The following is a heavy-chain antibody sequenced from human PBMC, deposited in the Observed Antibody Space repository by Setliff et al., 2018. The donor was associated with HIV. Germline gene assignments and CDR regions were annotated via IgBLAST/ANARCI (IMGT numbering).Heavy chain of an antibody. CDR1: GYTFTSYY. CDR2: INPSGGHT. Sequence: ASVKVSCKASGYTFTSYYNHWVRQAPGQGLEWLGIINPSGGHTTYAQKFQGRVTITADESASTAYMELRSLTSDDTAVYYCARWAWTLVRGVDYWGQGTLVTVSS. D-gene: IGHD3-10*01. CDR3: ARWAWTLVRGVDY. J-gene: IGHJ4*02. V-gene: IGHV1-46*01.